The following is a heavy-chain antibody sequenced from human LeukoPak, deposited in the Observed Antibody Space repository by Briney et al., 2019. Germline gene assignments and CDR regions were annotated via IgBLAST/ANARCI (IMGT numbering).Heavy chain of an antibody. CDR1: GGSIVDHF. J-gene: IGHJ3*02. Sequence: SETLSLTCTVSGGSIVDHFWNWMRQPPGKGLEWVGYVYYSGATSYNPSLKSRVTISVDTSKNQFSLKLSSVTAADTAVYYCARREYYYDSSGYPPFAFDIWGQGTMVTVSS. CDR3: ARREYYYDSSGYPPFAFDI. CDR2: VYYSGAT. V-gene: IGHV4-59*08. D-gene: IGHD3-22*01.